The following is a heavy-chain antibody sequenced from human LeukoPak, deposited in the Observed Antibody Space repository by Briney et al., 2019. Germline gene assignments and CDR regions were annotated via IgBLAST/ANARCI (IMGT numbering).Heavy chain of an antibody. Sequence: SETLSLTCTVSGYSISSGYYWGWIRPPPGKGLEWIGSIFHSGSTYYNPSLKSRVAISVDASKNQFSLKLSSVTAADTAVYYCARGTPADYWGQGTLVTVSS. CDR2: IFHSGST. CDR1: GYSISSGYY. V-gene: IGHV4-38-2*02. CDR3: ARGTPADY. J-gene: IGHJ4*02.